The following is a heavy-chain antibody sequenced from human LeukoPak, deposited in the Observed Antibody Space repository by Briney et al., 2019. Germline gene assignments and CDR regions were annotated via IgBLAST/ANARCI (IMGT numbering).Heavy chain of an antibody. CDR1: GYTFTSYG. D-gene: IGHD6-13*01. CDR2: ISAYNGNT. CDR3: ARDASIAAAGLFDP. J-gene: IGHJ5*02. V-gene: IGHV1-18*04. Sequence: VSVKVSCRASGYTFTSYGISWVRQAPGQGLEWMGWISAYNGNTNYAQKLQGRVTMTTDTSTSTAYMELRSLRSDDTAVYYCARDASIAAAGLFDPWGQGTLVTVSS.